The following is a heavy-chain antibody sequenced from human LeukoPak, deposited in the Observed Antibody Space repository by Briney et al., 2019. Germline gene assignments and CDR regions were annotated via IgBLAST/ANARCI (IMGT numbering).Heavy chain of an antibody. CDR1: GSTFSSYG. CDR3: AKDATEYGDSHFDC. CDR2: IWNDGSHE. V-gene: IGHV3-33*06. D-gene: IGHD4-17*01. J-gene: IGHJ4*02. Sequence: GGSLRLSCAASGSTFSSYGMHWVRQAPGKGLEGVAVIWNDGSHEYYADSEKGRFTISRDNSRNTVYLQMKSLRAEDTAVYYCAKDATEYGDSHFDCWGQGSLVTVSS.